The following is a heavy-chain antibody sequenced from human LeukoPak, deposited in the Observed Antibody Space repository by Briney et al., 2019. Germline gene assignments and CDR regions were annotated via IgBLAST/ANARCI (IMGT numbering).Heavy chain of an antibody. J-gene: IGHJ3*02. D-gene: IGHD2-2*01. V-gene: IGHV1-8*03. Sequence: ASVKVSCKASGYTFTSYDINWVRQATGQGLEWMGWMNPNSGNTGYAQKFQGRVTITRNTSISTAYMELSSLRSEDTAVYYCARGGYCSSTSCPQGDAFDIWGQGTMVTVSS. CDR2: MNPNSGNT. CDR1: GYTFTSYD. CDR3: ARGGYCSSTSCPQGDAFDI.